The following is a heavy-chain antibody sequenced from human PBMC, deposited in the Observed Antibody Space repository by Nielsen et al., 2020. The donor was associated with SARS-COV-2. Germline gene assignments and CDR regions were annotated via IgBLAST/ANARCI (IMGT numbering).Heavy chain of an antibody. CDR2: INHSGST. CDR3: ARDLSAYYYGSGTDRGVFDY. Sequence: SETLSLTCSVYGGSFSGYHWSWIRQSPGKGLEWIGEINHSGSTNYNPSLKSRVTISIDTSKKQFSLNLSSVTAADMAVYYCARDLSAYYYGSGTDRGVFDYWGQGALVTVAS. V-gene: IGHV4-34*01. J-gene: IGHJ4*02. CDR1: GGSFSGYH. D-gene: IGHD3-10*01.